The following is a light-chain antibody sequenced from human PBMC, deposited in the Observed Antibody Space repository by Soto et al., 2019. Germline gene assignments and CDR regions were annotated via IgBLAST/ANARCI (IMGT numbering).Light chain of an antibody. CDR3: SSYTSSNTYV. Sequence: QSALTQPASVSGSPGQSIAISCTGTSSDVGGYNSVSWYQQHPGKAPKLMIYNVSNRPSGVSDRFSGSKSGNTASLTISGLQAEDEADYYCSSYTSSNTYVFGTGTKLT. V-gene: IGLV2-14*03. CDR2: NVS. CDR1: SSDVGGYNS. J-gene: IGLJ1*01.